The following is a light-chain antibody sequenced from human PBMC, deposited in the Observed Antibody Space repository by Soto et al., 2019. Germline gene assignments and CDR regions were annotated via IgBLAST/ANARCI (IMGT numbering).Light chain of an antibody. CDR2: KAS. CDR1: QTISSW. J-gene: IGKJ1*01. CDR3: QHDNSYSEA. Sequence: DIQMTQSPSTLSGSVGDRVTITCRASQTISSWLAWYQQKPGKAPKLLIYKASTLKSGVPSRFSGSGSGTDFTLTIISLQPDDFATYYCQHDNSYSEAFGQGTKVELK. V-gene: IGKV1-5*03.